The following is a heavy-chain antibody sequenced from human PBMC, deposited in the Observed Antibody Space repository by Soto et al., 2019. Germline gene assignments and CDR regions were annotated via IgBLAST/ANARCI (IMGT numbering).Heavy chain of an antibody. CDR3: AREQTGITTTGGGRIDH. CDR2: VSFDGSNK. Sequence: QVQLVESGGGVVQPGRSLRLSCAASGFTFSTHAMHWVRQAPGKGQECVAIVSFDGSNKYYADSVKGRFTISRDNSKNTLYLQMSGRTPEDTAVYYCAREQTGITTTGGGRIDHWGQGTLVTVSS. D-gene: IGHD1-20*01. CDR1: GFTFSTHA. V-gene: IGHV3-30-3*01. J-gene: IGHJ4*02.